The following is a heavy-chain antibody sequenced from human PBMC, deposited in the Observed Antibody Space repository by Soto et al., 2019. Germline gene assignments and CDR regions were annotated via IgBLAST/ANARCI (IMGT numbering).Heavy chain of an antibody. V-gene: IGHV1-69*06. CDR2: TGSGTGPG. J-gene: IGHJ4*02. CDR1: GGSLSTNP. D-gene: IGHD2-15*01. CDR3: ARRHSGGFFRFFDS. Sequence: SVKVFCKASGGSLSTNPISCVRQSPGQWLEWMGGTGSGTGPGNHAQKFQGRLTVTADKSTSTVYMELTNLSSEDTAVYYCARRHSGGFFRFFDSWGQGTLVTVSS.